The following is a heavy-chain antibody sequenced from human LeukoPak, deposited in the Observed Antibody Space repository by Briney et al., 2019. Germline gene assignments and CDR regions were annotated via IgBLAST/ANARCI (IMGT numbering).Heavy chain of an antibody. D-gene: IGHD2-15*01. V-gene: IGHV3-7*01. CDR3: VSYVVVVGTYYFDY. CDR1: GFTFSSYW. J-gene: IGHJ4*01. Sequence: GGSLRLSCAASGFTFSSYWVSWVRQAPGKGLEWVGNIKQDGSEKYYVDSVKGRFTISRDNAKNSLYLQMNSLRAEDTAMYQCVSYVVVVGTYYFDYWGHGTQVTVSP. CDR2: IKQDGSEK.